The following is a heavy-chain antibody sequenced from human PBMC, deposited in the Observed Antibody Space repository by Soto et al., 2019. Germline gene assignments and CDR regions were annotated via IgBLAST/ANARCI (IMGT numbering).Heavy chain of an antibody. D-gene: IGHD3-10*01. J-gene: IGHJ4*02. V-gene: IGHV1-69*02. CDR1: GDTFSFYT. CDR3: ATSYGSGYRAFDS. CDR2: INPILGMS. Sequence: SVKVSCKASGDTFSFYTINWVRQAPGLGLEWVGRINPILGMSNYAQKFQGRVTMTADKSTNTAYMELRSLRSEDTAMYFCATSYGSGYRAFDSWGQGALVTVSS.